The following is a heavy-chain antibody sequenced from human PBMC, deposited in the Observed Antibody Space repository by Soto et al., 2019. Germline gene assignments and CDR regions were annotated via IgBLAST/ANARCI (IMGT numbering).Heavy chain of an antibody. J-gene: IGHJ4*02. CDR3: ARGITVAGTPGF. Sequence: QVQLQESGPGLVKPSETLSLTCTVSGGSISSFYWSWIRQPPGKGLEWIGHIYYSGNTNYNPSLKSRVTISVDTSKNQFSLRLNSVTAADTAVYYCARGITVAGTPGFWGQGTLVTVSS. CDR1: GGSISSFY. V-gene: IGHV4-59*01. CDR2: IYYSGNT. D-gene: IGHD6-19*01.